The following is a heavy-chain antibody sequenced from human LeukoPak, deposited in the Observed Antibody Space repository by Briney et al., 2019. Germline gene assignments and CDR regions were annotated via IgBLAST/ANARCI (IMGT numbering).Heavy chain of an antibody. CDR2: ISSTGNFI. Sequence: GGSLRLSCAASGFTFSSYAMIWVRQAPGKGLEWVSSISSTGNFIYYADSLKGRFTVSRDNAKNSLYLQLNSLRAEDTAVYFCVRDLFDDYSLDYWGQGTLVTVSS. D-gene: IGHD3-16*01. V-gene: IGHV3-21*01. CDR3: VRDLFDDYSLDY. J-gene: IGHJ4*02. CDR1: GFTFSSYA.